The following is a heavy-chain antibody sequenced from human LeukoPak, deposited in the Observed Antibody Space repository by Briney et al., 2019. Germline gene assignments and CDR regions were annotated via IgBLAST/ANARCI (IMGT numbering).Heavy chain of an antibody. CDR3: ARLEYDSSGPNDY. V-gene: IGHV4-39*01. CDR1: GGSISSSSYY. D-gene: IGHD3-22*01. Sequence: PSETLSLTCTVSGGSISSSSYYWGRIRQPPGKGLVWIGRIYYTGSTYYNPSLKSIVIISVDTSKNQFSLKLSSVTAADTAVYYCARLEYDSSGPNDYWGHGTLVTVSS. CDR2: IYYTGST. J-gene: IGHJ4*01.